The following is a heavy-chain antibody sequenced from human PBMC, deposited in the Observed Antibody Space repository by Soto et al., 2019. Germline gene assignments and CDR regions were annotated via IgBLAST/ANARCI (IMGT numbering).Heavy chain of an antibody. CDR1: GNTFTSYG. CDR2: ISAYNGNT. V-gene: IGHV1-18*04. CDR3: ARDVSGPGATYVMDV. D-gene: IGHD2-2*01. Sequence: ASVKVSCKASGNTFTSYGISWVRQAPGQGLEWMGWISAYNGNTNYAQKLQGRVTLTRDMSTSTVYMELTSLTYDDTAVYYCARDVSGPGATYVMDVWGQGTTVTVSS. J-gene: IGHJ6*02.